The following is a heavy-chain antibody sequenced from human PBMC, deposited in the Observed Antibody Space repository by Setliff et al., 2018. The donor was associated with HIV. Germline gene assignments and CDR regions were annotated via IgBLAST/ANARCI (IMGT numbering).Heavy chain of an antibody. CDR2: INHSGST. CDR3: ARRGSGFFHYYYYMDV. Sequence: SETLSLTCAVYGGSFSGYYWSWIRQPPGKGLEWIGEINHSGSTNYNPSLKSRVTISVDTSKNQFSLKLSSVTAADTAVYYCARRGSGFFHYYYYMDVWGKGTTVTVSS. J-gene: IGHJ6*03. CDR1: GGSFSGYY. V-gene: IGHV4-34*01. D-gene: IGHD3-10*01.